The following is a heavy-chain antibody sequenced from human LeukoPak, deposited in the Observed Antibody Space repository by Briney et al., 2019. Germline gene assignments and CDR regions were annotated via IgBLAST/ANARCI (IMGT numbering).Heavy chain of an antibody. CDR1: GGTFSGYD. J-gene: IGHJ4*02. CDR3: ARSYRSSSRGGYYFDN. Sequence: SVKVSCKASGGTFSGYDISWVRQAPGQGLEWMGGIIPIFGTANYARKFQGRVTITTDESTSTVYMALSSLRSEDAAVYYCARSYRSSSRGGYYFDNWGQGTLVTVSS. V-gene: IGHV1-69*05. D-gene: IGHD6-6*01. CDR2: IIPIFGTA.